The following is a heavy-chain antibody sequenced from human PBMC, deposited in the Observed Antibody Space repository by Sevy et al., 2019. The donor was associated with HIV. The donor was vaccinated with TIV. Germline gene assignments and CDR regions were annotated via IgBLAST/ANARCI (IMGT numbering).Heavy chain of an antibody. CDR3: ARGVYYYGSGRSVAGMDV. J-gene: IGHJ6*02. CDR1: GGTFSSYA. CDR2: IIPIFGTA. V-gene: IGHV1-69*13. Sequence: ASVKVSCKASGGTFSSYAISWVRQAPGQGLEWMGGIIPIFGTANYAQKFQGRVTITADESTGTAYMELSSLRSEDTAVDYCARGVYYYGSGRSVAGMDVWGQGTTVTVSS. D-gene: IGHD3-10*01.